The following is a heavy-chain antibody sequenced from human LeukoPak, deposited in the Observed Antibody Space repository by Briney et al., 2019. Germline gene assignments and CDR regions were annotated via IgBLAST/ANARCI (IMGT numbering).Heavy chain of an antibody. J-gene: IGHJ4*02. V-gene: IGHV1-24*01. CDR2: IDPEDGET. CDR1: GYTLTELS. Sequence: GASVKVSCEVSGYTLTELSMHWVRQSPGKGLEWMRGIDPEDGETIYAQKFQGRVTMTEDTSTDTAYMELSSLRSEDTAVYYCATSTYYYDSSGYYHPGLLAYWGQGTLVTVSS. D-gene: IGHD3-22*01. CDR3: ATSTYYYDSSGYYHPGLLAY.